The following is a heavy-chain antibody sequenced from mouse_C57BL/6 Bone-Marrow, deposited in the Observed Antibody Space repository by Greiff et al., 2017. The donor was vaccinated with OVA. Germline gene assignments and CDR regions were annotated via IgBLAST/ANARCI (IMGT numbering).Heavy chain of an antibody. V-gene: IGHV1-50*01. Sequence: QVQLQQPGAELVKPGASVKLSCKASGYTITSYWMQWVKQRPGQGLEWLGEIDPSDSYTNYNQKFKGKATLTVDTSSSTAYMQLSSLTSEDSAVYYCARFDGNPYYFDYWGQGTTLTVSS. CDR3: ARFDGNPYYFDY. D-gene: IGHD2-1*01. CDR1: GYTITSYW. CDR2: IDPSDSYT. J-gene: IGHJ2*01.